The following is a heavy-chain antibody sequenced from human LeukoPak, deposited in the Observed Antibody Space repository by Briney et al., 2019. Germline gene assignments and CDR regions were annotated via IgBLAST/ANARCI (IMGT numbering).Heavy chain of an antibody. CDR2: INPNSGGP. CDR1: GYTFTGYY. J-gene: IGHJ4*02. D-gene: IGHD3-10*01. V-gene: IGHV1-2*02. CDR3: ARVYGSGSYYLY. Sequence: ASVNVSCKASGYTFTGYYMHWVRQAPGQGLEWMGWINPNSGGPNYAQKFQGRVTMTRDTSISTAYMELSRLRSDDTAVYYCARVYGSGSYYLYWGQGTLVTVSS.